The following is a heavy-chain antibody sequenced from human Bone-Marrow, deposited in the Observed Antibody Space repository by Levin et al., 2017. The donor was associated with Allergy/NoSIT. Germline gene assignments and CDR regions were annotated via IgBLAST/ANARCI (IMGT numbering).Heavy chain of an antibody. CDR1: GYTFTSYA. CDR3: ARGGQQLDPLNY. J-gene: IGHJ4*02. Sequence: ASVKVSCKASGYTFTSYAMHWVRQAPGQRLEWMGWINAGNGNTKYSQKFQGRVTITRDTSASTAYMELSSLRSEDTAVYYCARGGQQLDPLNYWGQGTLVTVSS. D-gene: IGHD6-13*01. V-gene: IGHV1-3*01. CDR2: INAGNGNT.